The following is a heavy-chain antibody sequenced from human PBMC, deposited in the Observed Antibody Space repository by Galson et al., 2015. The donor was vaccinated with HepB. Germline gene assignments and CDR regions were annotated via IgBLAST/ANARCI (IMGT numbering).Heavy chain of an antibody. Sequence: SLRLSCAASGFTFSSYAMSWVRQAPGKGLEWVSAISGSGGSTYYADSVKGRFTISKDNSKNTLYLQMNSLRAEDTAVYYCAKPFCSGGSCYFYYFDYWGQGTLVTVSS. V-gene: IGHV3-23*01. J-gene: IGHJ4*02. CDR1: GFTFSSYA. CDR3: AKPFCSGGSCYFYYFDY. D-gene: IGHD2-15*01. CDR2: ISGSGGST.